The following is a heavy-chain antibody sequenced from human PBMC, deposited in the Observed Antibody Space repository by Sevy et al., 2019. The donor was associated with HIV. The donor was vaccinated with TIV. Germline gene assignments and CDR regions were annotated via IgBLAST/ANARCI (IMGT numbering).Heavy chain of an antibody. CDR3: AKGTVAAPVGNYFDH. Sequence: GGSLRLSCTVSGFIFSNFAMHWVRQAPGKGLEWVSGISGSSGLTYYADSVKGRFTISRDNSKNTLYLQMKNLRADDTAVYYCAKGTVAAPVGNYFDHWGHGALVTVSS. D-gene: IGHD6-25*01. CDR1: GFIFSNFA. J-gene: IGHJ4*01. V-gene: IGHV3-23*01. CDR2: ISGSSGLT.